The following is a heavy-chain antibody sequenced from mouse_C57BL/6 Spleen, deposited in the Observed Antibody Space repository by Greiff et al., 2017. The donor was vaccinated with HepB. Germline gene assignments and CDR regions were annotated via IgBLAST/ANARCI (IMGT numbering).Heavy chain of an antibody. V-gene: IGHV5-4*01. J-gene: IGHJ4*01. CDR2: ISDGGSYT. CDR3: ARDRSYAMDY. CDR1: GFTFSSYA. Sequence: EVKVVESGGGLVKPGGSLKLSCAASGFTFSSYAMSWVRQTPEKRLEWVATISDGGSYTYYPDNVKGRFTISRDNDKNNLYLQMSHLKSEDTAMYYCARDRSYAMDYWGQGTSVTVSS.